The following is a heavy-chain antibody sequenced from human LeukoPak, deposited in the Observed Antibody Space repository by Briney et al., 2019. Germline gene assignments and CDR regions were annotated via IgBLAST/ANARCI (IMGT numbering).Heavy chain of an antibody. CDR2: IYTGTTT. Sequence: GGSLRLSCAASRFTVSSNYMSWVRQAPGKGLEWVSIIYTGTTTYSADSVKGRFTISRDNSKNTLYLQMSSLRAEDTSVYYCVRVASRAFDYWGQGTLVTVSS. V-gene: IGHV3-66*01. J-gene: IGHJ4*02. CDR1: RFTVSSNY. CDR3: VRVASRAFDY.